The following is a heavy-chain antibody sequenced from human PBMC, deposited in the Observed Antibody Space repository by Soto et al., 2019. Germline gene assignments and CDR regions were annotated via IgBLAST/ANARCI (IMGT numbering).Heavy chain of an antibody. Sequence: ASVKVSCKASGYTFTGYYMHWVRQAPGQGLEWMGWINPNSGGTNYAQKFQGRVTMTRETSISTAYMELSRLRSDDTAVYYCARDVVGATFTFGFPAYFDYWGQGTLVTVSS. V-gene: IGHV1-2*02. CDR1: GYTFTGYY. D-gene: IGHD1-26*01. J-gene: IGHJ4*02. CDR3: ARDVVGATFTFGFPAYFDY. CDR2: INPNSGGT.